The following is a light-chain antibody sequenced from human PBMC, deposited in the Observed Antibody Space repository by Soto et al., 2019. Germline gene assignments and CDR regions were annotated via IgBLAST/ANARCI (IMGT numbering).Light chain of an antibody. Sequence: DIQMTQSPSTLSGSVGDRVTITCRASQTISSWLAWYQQKPGKAPKLLIYKASTLKSGVPSRFSGSGSGTEFTLTISSLQPDDFATYYCQHYNSYSEAFGQAPNV. CDR1: QTISSW. CDR2: KAS. V-gene: IGKV1-5*03. CDR3: QHYNSYSEA. J-gene: IGKJ1*01.